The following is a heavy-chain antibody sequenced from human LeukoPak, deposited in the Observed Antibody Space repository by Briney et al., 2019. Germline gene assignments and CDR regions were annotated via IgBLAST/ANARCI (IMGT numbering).Heavy chain of an antibody. CDR3: ARDHAHDYYYYGMDV. CDR1: GYTFTGYY. CDR2: INPNSGGT. D-gene: IGHD2-2*01. Sequence: ASVKVSCKASGYTFTGYYMHWVRQAPRQGLEWMGWINPNSGGTNYAQKFQGRVTMTRGTSISTAYMELSRLRSDDTAVYYCARDHAHDYYYYGMDVWGQGTTVTVSS. J-gene: IGHJ6*02. V-gene: IGHV1-2*02.